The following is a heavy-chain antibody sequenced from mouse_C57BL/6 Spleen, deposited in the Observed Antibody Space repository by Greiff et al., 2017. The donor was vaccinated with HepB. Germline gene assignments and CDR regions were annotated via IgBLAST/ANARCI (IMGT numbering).Heavy chain of an antibody. J-gene: IGHJ1*03. CDR1: GYSITSGYY. CDR3: ARDHYSHWYFDV. Sequence: EVQLVESGPGLVKPSQSLSLTCSVTGYSITSGYYWNWIRQFPGNKLEWMGYISYDGSNNYNPSLKNRISITRDTSKNQFFLKLNSVTTEDTATYYCARDHYSHWYFDVWGTGTTVTVSS. CDR2: ISYDGSN. V-gene: IGHV3-6*01. D-gene: IGHD2-12*01.